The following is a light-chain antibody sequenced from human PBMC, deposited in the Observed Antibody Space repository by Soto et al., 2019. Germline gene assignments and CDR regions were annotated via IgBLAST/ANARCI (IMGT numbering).Light chain of an antibody. CDR3: QHYNSYPFT. V-gene: IGKV1-5*01. J-gene: IGKJ3*01. Sequence: DIQMTQSPSTLSASVGDRVTITCRASQSISSWLAWYQQKPEKAPKLLIYDASTLESGVPSRFSGSGSGTEFTLPITSLQPDDVAPKYCQHYNSYPFTFGPGTKV. CDR2: DAS. CDR1: QSISSW.